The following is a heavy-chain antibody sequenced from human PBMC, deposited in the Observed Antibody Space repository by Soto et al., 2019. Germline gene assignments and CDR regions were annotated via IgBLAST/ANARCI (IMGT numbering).Heavy chain of an antibody. D-gene: IGHD3-10*01. CDR1: GGTFSSHA. Sequence: QVQLVQSGAEVKKPGSSVKVSCKVSGGTFSSHAINWLRQAPGQGFEWMGVIIPITETPNNAEKFQGRVTITADKSTTTVYMELRSLTFDDTAVYFCARGNKGPGHYGPGSQGWYGPWGQGTLVTVSS. CDR3: ARGNKGPGHYGPGSQGWYGP. CDR2: IIPITETP. V-gene: IGHV1-69*06. J-gene: IGHJ5*02.